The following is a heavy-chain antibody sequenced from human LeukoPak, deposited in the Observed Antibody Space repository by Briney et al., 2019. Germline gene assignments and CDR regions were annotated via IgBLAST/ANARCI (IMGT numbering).Heavy chain of an antibody. CDR3: ARGGPGYYLDY. V-gene: IGHV3-13*01. J-gene: IGHJ4*02. Sequence: GGSLRLSCAASGFTFSSHDMHWVRQATGKGLEWVSTIGTAGDTYYPGSVKGRFTISRENAKNSLYLQMNTLKAGDTAVYYCARGGPGYYLDYWGQGTLVTVSS. CDR2: IGTAGDT. CDR1: GFTFSSHD.